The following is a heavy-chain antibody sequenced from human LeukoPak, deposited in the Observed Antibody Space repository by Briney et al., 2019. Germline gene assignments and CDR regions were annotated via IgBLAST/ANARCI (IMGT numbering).Heavy chain of an antibody. CDR3: AKDRFAVTTFTFEY. CDR2: IKQDGSEK. CDR1: GFTFSTYW. Sequence: GGSLRLSCAASGFTFSTYWMSWVRQAPGKGLEWVANIKQDGSEKYYVDSVKGRFTISRDNSKNTLHVQMNSLRVENTAVYYCAKDRFAVTTFTFEYWDQGALVTVSS. V-gene: IGHV3-7*03. J-gene: IGHJ4*02. D-gene: IGHD4-17*01.